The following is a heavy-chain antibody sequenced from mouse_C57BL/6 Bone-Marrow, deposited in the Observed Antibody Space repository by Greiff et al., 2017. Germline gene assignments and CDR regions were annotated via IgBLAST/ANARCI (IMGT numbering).Heavy chain of an antibody. Sequence: EVKLVESEGGLVQPGSSMKLSCTASGFTFSDYYMAWVRQVPEKGLEWVANINYDGSSTYYLDSLKSRFIISRDNAKNILYLQMSSLKSEDTATYYCARDPLHYYGSSVYWYFDVWGTGTTVTVSS. CDR1: GFTFSDYY. CDR3: ARDPLHYYGSSVYWYFDV. J-gene: IGHJ1*03. V-gene: IGHV5-16*01. D-gene: IGHD1-1*01. CDR2: INYDGSST.